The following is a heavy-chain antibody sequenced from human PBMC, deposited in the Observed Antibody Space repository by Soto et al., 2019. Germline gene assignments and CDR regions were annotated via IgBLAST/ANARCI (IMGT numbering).Heavy chain of an antibody. CDR3: ARKYSSSSWFDP. D-gene: IGHD6-6*01. CDR1: GYTFTSHG. J-gene: IGHJ5*02. Sequence: QVQLVQSGAEVKKPGASVKVSCKASGYTFTSHGITWVRQAPGQGLEWMGWISGYNGNTNYAQNLQGRVTMATDPSTSTAYMELRSLRSNDTAVYYCARKYSSSSWFDPWGQGTLVTVSP. CDR2: ISGYNGNT. V-gene: IGHV1-18*01.